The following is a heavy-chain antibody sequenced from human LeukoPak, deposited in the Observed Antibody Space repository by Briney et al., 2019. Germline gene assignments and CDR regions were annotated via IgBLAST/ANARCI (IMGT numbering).Heavy chain of an antibody. J-gene: IGHJ4*02. CDR1: GFTFSSYG. V-gene: IGHV3-23*01. D-gene: IGHD3-10*01. CDR3: AKVGYYYGSGSASYFDY. CDR2: ISGSGGST. Sequence: GGSLRLSCAASGFTFSSYGMSWVRQAPGKGLEWVSAISGSGGSTYYADSVKGRFTISRDNSKNTLYLQMNSLKAEDTAVYYCAKVGYYYGSGSASYFDYWGQGTPVTVSS.